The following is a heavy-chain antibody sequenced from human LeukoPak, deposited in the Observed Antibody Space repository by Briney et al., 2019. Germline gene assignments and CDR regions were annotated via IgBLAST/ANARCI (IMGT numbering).Heavy chain of an antibody. CDR1: GFTFSSYG. CDR2: IWHDGSNK. D-gene: IGHD6-19*01. CDR3: ATDRTSSGWSYFEY. Sequence: GRSLRLSCAASGFTFSSYGMHWVRQAPGKGLEWVAVIWHDGSNKYYADSVKGRFTISRDNSKNTLYLQINSLRAEDTAVYYCATDRTSSGWSYFEYWGQRTLVTVSS. V-gene: IGHV3-33*01. J-gene: IGHJ4*02.